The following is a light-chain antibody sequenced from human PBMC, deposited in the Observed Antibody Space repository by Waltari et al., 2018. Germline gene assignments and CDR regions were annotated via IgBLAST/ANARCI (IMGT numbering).Light chain of an antibody. CDR3: QQYNGYSLWT. CDR1: QSVNSW. CDR2: KAS. V-gene: IGKV1-5*03. Sequence: DIQMTQSPSTLSASIGDRVTITCRASQSVNSWLAWYQQKPGKAPKLLIYKASNLDSGVPSRFSGGGSGTEFTLTISSLQPDDFATYYCQQYNGYSLWTFGQGTKAEIK. J-gene: IGKJ1*01.